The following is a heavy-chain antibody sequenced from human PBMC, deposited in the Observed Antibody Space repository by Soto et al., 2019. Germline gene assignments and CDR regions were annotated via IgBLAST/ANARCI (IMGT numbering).Heavy chain of an antibody. CDR2: ISYSGST. D-gene: IGHD6-13*01. J-gene: IGHJ5*02. V-gene: IGHV4-59*01. Sequence: QVQLQESGPGLVKPSETLSLTCTVSGDSISNYYWTWIRQSPGKGLEWIGYISYSGSTNYNPSLSSRGTISLDTPKNQCSLKLSSVTAADTAVYYCARGGTSSWSWFDPWGQGTLVTVSS. CDR3: ARGGTSSWSWFDP. CDR1: GDSISNYY.